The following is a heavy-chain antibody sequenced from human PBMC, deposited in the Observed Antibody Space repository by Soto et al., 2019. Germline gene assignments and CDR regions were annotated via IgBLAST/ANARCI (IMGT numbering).Heavy chain of an antibody. D-gene: IGHD6-19*01. V-gene: IGHV1-3*01. CDR1: GYTFTSYA. Sequence: QVQLVQSGAEVKKPGASVKVSCKASGYTFTSYAMHWVRQAPGQRLEWMGWINAGNGNTKYSQKFQGRVTITRDTTASTAYMERSSLRSEATAVYYCARVSGWYYFDYWGQGTLVTVSS. J-gene: IGHJ4*02. CDR2: INAGNGNT. CDR3: ARVSGWYYFDY.